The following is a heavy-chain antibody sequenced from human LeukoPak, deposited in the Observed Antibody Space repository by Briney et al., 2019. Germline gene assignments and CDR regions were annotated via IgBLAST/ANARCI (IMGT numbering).Heavy chain of an antibody. V-gene: IGHV5-51*01. CDR2: IDPGDSDT. CDR3: ARGVVPAAADNWFDP. J-gene: IGHJ5*02. Sequence: GESLKISCKGSGYSFTNYWIGWVRRMPGKGLEWMGIIDPGDSDTRYSPSFQGQVTISADKSISTAYLQWSSLKASDTAMYYCARGVVPAAADNWFDPWGQGTLVTVSS. CDR1: GYSFTNYW. D-gene: IGHD2-2*01.